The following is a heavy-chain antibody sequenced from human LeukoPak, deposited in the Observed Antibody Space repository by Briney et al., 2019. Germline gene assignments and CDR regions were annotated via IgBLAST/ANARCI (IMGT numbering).Heavy chain of an antibody. Sequence: GGSLRLSCAASGFSFSSYAMSWVRQAPGKGLEWVSSISVSGGNTYDADSVKGWFTISRDNSKNTLYLQMNSLRAEDTAVYYCAKAHVGYCSGGSCGYFDYWGQGTLVTVSS. J-gene: IGHJ4*02. CDR3: AKAHVGYCSGGSCGYFDY. CDR1: GFSFSSYA. CDR2: ISVSGGNT. V-gene: IGHV3-23*01. D-gene: IGHD2-15*01.